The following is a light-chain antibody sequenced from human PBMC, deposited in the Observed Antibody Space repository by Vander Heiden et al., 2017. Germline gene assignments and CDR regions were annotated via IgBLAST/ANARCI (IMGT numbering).Light chain of an antibody. J-gene: IGKJ2*01. Sequence: IPTTQSPPWLSAAVGDTATITCGGSERIRSYLTWYKQKPGKAPKLLIYAASSLQSGGPSRFSASGSGTEFTLTISRLQPEDFATYYCQQSDSAPRTFGQGTKLEIK. CDR2: AAS. CDR1: ERIRSY. V-gene: IGKV1-39*01. CDR3: QQSDSAPRT.